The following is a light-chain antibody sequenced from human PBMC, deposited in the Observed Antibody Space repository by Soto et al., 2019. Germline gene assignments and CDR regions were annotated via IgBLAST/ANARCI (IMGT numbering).Light chain of an antibody. CDR2: SNN. V-gene: IGLV1-44*01. J-gene: IGLJ2*01. Sequence: QSVLTQPPSASGTPGQRVTISCSGSSSNIGSNTVNWYQQLPGTAPKLLIYSNNQRPSGVPDRFSGSKSGTSASLAISGLQYGEEADYYCAAWDDSLNGVVFGGGTKLTVL. CDR1: SSNIGSNT. CDR3: AAWDDSLNGVV.